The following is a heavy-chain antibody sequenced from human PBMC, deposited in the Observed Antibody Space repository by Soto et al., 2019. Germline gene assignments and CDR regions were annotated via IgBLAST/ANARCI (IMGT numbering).Heavy chain of an antibody. Sequence: EVQLLESGGGLVQPGGSLRLSCAASGFTFSSYAMSWVRQAPGKGLEWVSAISGIGGSTYYADSVKGRFTISRDNSKNTLYLQMNRLRAEDTAVYYCAKYGGWYAYFDYWGQGTLVTVSS. J-gene: IGHJ4*02. V-gene: IGHV3-23*01. D-gene: IGHD6-19*01. CDR2: ISGIGGST. CDR3: AKYGGWYAYFDY. CDR1: GFTFSSYA.